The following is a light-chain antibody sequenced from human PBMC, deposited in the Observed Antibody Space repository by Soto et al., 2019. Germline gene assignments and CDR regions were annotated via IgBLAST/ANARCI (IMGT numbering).Light chain of an antibody. V-gene: IGKV1-39*01. CDR3: QQSFSPPWT. J-gene: IGKJ1*01. Sequence: DIQMTQSPSSLSASVGDRVTITCRASQRISNYLNWYQQKPGKAPKLLIYSASSRQSGVPSRFSGSGSETDFTLTISSLQPDDSGTYYCQQSFSPPWTFGQGTKVEV. CDR2: SAS. CDR1: QRISNY.